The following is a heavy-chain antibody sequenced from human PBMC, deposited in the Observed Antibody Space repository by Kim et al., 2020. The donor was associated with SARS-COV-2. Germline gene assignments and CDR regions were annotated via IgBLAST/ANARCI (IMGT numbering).Heavy chain of an antibody. D-gene: IGHD2-8*02. Sequence: SVKVSCKASGDTYGNNNINWVRQAPGQGLEWMGGIIPILDTSKYAPKFQGRLTISADQPTRTPYLELSSRKPEDTPVNYCAILERFKIYWSEGDWFYPW. J-gene: IGHJ5*02. CDR1: GDTYGNNN. V-gene: IGHV1-69*08. CDR2: IIPILDTS. CDR3: AILERFKIYWSEGDWFYP.